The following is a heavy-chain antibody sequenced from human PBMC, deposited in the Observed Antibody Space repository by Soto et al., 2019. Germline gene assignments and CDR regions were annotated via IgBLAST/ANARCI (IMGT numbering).Heavy chain of an antibody. CDR2: INSDESDS. Sequence: HPGGSLRLSCAASGFTFSSYWMHWVRQAPGKGLVWVSRINSDESDSNYAESVKGRFTISRDNAKNTLYLQMNSLGAEDTAVYYCAREGMGFSNWFDPWGRGTLVTVSS. CDR1: GFTFSSYW. J-gene: IGHJ5*02. D-gene: IGHD2-8*01. V-gene: IGHV3-74*01. CDR3: AREGMGFSNWFDP.